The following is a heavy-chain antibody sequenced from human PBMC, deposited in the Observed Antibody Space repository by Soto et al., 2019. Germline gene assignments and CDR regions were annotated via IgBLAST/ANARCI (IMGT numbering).Heavy chain of an antibody. J-gene: IGHJ4*02. D-gene: IGHD6-19*01. CDR2: ISGSGGST. CDR3: ATAGGIAVPGSHLDY. Sequence: EVQLLESGGGSVQPGGSLRLSCATSGFTFSSYAKSWVRQAPGKGLEWVSAISGSGGSTNYADSAEGRFTISRDNSKNTLYLQMSSLRAEDTAVYYCATAGGIAVPGSHLDYWGQGTLVTVSS. V-gene: IGHV3-23*01. CDR1: GFTFSSYA.